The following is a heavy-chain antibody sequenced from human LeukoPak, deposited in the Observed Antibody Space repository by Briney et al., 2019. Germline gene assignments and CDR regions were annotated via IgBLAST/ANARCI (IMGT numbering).Heavy chain of an antibody. V-gene: IGHV3-23*01. CDR3: AKDFRIGYSAHFDY. Sequence: GGSLRLSCVGSGFTFRSHAMSWVRQAPEKGLEFVSGIYENGGTTYYADSVEGRFSISRDNSKNTLYLQMDSLRGEDTAVYYCAKDFRIGYSAHFDYWGQGALVTVSS. D-gene: IGHD2-21*01. J-gene: IGHJ4*02. CDR1: GFTFRSHA. CDR2: IYENGGTT.